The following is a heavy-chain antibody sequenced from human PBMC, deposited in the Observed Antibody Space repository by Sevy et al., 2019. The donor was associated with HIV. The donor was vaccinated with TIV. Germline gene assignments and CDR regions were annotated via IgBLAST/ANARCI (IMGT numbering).Heavy chain of an antibody. CDR2: IIPIFGTA. D-gene: IGHD6-25*01. CDR1: GGTFSSYA. CDR3: CISGGGSSRTWEDYYYYMDV. J-gene: IGHJ6*03. V-gene: IGHV1-69*06. Sequence: ASVKVSCKASGGTFSSYAISWVRQAPGQGLEWMGGIIPIFGTANYAQKFQGRVTITADKSTSTAYMELSSLRSEDTAVYYCCISGGGSSRTWEDYYYYMDVWGKGTTVTVSS.